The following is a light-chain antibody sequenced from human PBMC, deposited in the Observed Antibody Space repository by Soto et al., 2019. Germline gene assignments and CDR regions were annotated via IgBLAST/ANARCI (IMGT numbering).Light chain of an antibody. CDR1: HSISRY. CDR2: AAS. Sequence: DIQMTHSTSSLSASVGDRITITYRASHSISRYLNWYQHKPGKAPKLLINAASSLERGVPSRFSGGASGTDLTLNISRLQPDDFAPYHCQQIYSTPITFGQVTRLEI. J-gene: IGKJ5*01. CDR3: QQIYSTPIT. V-gene: IGKV1-39*01.